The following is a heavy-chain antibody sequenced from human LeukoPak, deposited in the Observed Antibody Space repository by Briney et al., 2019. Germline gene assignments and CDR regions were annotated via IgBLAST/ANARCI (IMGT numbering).Heavy chain of an antibody. CDR3: AKSPRYYDILTGYYNPYYMDV. D-gene: IGHD3-9*01. CDR1: GFTFSSYA. J-gene: IGHJ6*03. CDR2: ISYDGSNK. V-gene: IGHV3-30*04. Sequence: GGSLRLSCAASGFTFSSYAMHWVRQAPGKGLEWVAVISYDGSNKYYADSVKGRFTISRDNSKNTLYLQMNSLRAEDTAVYYCAKSPRYYDILTGYYNPYYMDVWGKGTTVTVSS.